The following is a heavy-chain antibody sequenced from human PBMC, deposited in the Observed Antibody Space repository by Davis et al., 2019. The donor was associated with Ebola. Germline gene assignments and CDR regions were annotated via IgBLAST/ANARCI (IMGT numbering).Heavy chain of an antibody. J-gene: IGHJ4*02. CDR3: ARAEGYSSGPGAY. CDR2: IWYDGSNK. D-gene: IGHD6-25*01. CDR1: GFTFSSYG. Sequence: GGSLRLSCAASGFTFSSYGMHWVRQAPGKGLEWVAVIWYDGSNKYYADSVKGRFTISRDNSKNTLYLQMNSLRAEDTAVYYCARAEGYSSGPGAYWGQGTLVTVSS. V-gene: IGHV3-33*01.